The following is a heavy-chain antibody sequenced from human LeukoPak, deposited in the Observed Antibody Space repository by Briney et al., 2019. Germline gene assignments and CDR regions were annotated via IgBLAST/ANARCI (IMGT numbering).Heavy chain of an antibody. CDR2: IIPIFGTA. CDR1: GGTFSSYA. V-gene: IGHV1-69*05. CDR3: ASLTACSGGSCYPYYYYMDV. D-gene: IGHD2-15*01. Sequence: ASVKVSCKASGGTFSSYAISWVRQAPGQGLEWMGGIIPIFGTANYAQKFQGRVTITTDESTSTAYMELSSLRSEDTAAYYCASLTACSGGSCYPYYYYMDVWGKGTTVTVSS. J-gene: IGHJ6*03.